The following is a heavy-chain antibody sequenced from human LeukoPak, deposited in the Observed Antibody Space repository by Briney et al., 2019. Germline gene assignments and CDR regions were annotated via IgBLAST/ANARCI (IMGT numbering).Heavy chain of an antibody. Sequence: GGSLRLSCAASGFTFSSYAMSWVRQAPGKGLEWVSAISGSGGSTYYADSVKGRFTISRDNSKNTLYLQMNSLRAEDTAVYYCAKDLIIVVVPAATAFDIWGQGTMVTVSS. D-gene: IGHD2-2*01. CDR3: AKDLIIVVVPAATAFDI. V-gene: IGHV3-23*01. CDR1: GFTFSSYA. CDR2: ISGSGGST. J-gene: IGHJ3*02.